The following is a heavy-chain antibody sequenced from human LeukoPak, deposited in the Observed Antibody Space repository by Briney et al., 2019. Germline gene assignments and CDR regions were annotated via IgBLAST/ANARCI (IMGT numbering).Heavy chain of an antibody. V-gene: IGHV3-7*01. J-gene: IGHJ3*02. CDR2: IKQDGTQT. CDR3: ASDLSQTGAFNI. CDR1: RFTFTSYW. Sequence: GGSLRLSCAGSRFTFTSYWMNWVRQAPGKGLEWVANIKQDGTQTYYVDSVKGRFTISRDSARSSSYLQMNSLRVEDTAVYYCASDLSQTGAFNIWGQGTMVTVSS. D-gene: IGHD7-27*01.